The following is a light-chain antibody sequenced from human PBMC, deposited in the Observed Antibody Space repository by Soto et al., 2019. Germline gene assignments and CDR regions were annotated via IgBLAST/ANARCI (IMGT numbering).Light chain of an antibody. CDR3: QSYDTSLSGWV. J-gene: IGLJ3*02. CDR2: VNN. V-gene: IGLV1-40*01. Sequence: QSVLTQPPAVSGAPGQRVTISCTGSRSNIGTGYDVHWYQQLPGTAPKLLIYVNNNRPSGVPDRFSGSKSGTSASLAITGLQAEDEADYYCQSYDTSLSGWVFGGGTKLTVL. CDR1: RSNIGTGYD.